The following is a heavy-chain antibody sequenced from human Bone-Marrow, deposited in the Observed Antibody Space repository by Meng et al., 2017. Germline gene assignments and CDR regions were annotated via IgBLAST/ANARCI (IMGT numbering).Heavy chain of an antibody. CDR3: ARRYSYGARRNFDY. V-gene: IGHV1-8*01. Sequence: LVSSGAGVKKPGASVKVSCKASGFTFTSYDINWVRQATGQWLEWMGWMNPNRGNTGYAQKFQGRVTMTRNTSISTAYMELSSLRSEDTAVYYCARRYSYGARRNFDYWGQGTLVTVSS. CDR1: GFTFTSYD. CDR2: MNPNRGNT. J-gene: IGHJ4*02. D-gene: IGHD5-18*01.